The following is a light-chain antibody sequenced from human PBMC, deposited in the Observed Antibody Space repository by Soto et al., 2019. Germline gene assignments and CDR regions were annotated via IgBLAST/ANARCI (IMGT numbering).Light chain of an antibody. J-gene: IGLJ3*02. CDR1: SSNIGTNF. Sequence: QSVLTQPPSASVTPGQRVTMSCSGSSSNIGTNFVYWYQQLPGTAPTLLIYTNDQRPSGVPDRFSGSKSGTSASLAISGLRSEDEADYYCAAWDDSLSGVVFGGGTKLTVL. CDR3: AAWDDSLSGVV. V-gene: IGLV1-47*02. CDR2: TND.